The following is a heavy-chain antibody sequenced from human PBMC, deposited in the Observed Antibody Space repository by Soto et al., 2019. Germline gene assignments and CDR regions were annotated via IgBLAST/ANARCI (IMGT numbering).Heavy chain of an antibody. CDR1: EFTFSRHG. J-gene: IGHJ6*03. V-gene: IGHV3-33*01. D-gene: IGHD1-1*01. CDR2: IWSDGRNE. Sequence: QVQLVESGGGVVQPGRSLRLSCAASEFTFSRHGMHWVRQAPGKGLQWAGVIWSDGRNEVYAYSVKGRFIISRDNSKNPLYLQMNSLRAKETAVYYCARERTLGDNTHNFIDVWGTGTTVTVSS. CDR3: ARERTLGDNTHNFIDV.